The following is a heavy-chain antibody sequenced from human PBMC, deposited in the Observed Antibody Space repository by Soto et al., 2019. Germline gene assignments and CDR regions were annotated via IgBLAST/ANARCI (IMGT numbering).Heavy chain of an antibody. J-gene: IGHJ5*02. CDR3: ASWHFPLFKVVAATRGFDP. Sequence: SETLSLTCTVSGGSISSGGYYWSWIRQHPGKDLEWIGYIIHSGSTNYNPSLRSRVTISVDTSKNQFSLKLSSVTAADTAVYYCASWHFPLFKVVAATRGFDPWGQGTLVTVSS. V-gene: IGHV4-31*03. CDR2: IIHSGST. D-gene: IGHD2-15*01. CDR1: GGSISSGGYY.